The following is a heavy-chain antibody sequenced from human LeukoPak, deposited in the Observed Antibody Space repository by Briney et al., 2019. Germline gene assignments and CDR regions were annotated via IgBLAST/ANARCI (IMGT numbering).Heavy chain of an antibody. D-gene: IGHD1-26*01. Sequence: PSETXSLTCTVSGGSISTYYWSWIRQPPGKGLEWIAYIQNSGSTNYNPSLKSLVTISVDTSKNQFSLKLSSVTAADTAVYYCARNGGSYSFDYWGQGTLVTVSS. CDR3: ARNGGSYSFDY. V-gene: IGHV4-59*01. CDR1: GGSISTYY. J-gene: IGHJ4*02. CDR2: IQNSGST.